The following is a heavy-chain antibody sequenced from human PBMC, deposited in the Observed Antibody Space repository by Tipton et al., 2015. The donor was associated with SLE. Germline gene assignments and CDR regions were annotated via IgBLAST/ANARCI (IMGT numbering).Heavy chain of an antibody. Sequence: SLRLSCAASGFTFSSYSMNWVRQAPGKGLEWVSYISSSSSTIYYADSVKGRFTISRDNAKNSLYLQMNSLRAEDTAVYYCARYGKNLNNSSSGYWGQGTLVTVSS. CDR1: GFTFSSYS. D-gene: IGHD6-6*01. V-gene: IGHV3-48*01. J-gene: IGHJ4*02. CDR3: ARYGKNLNNSSSGY. CDR2: ISSSSSTI.